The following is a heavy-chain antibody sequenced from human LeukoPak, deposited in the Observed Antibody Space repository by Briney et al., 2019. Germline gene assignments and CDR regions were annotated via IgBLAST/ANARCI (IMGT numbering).Heavy chain of an antibody. D-gene: IGHD1-26*01. CDR2: ISYDGSNK. Sequence: GGSLRLSCAASGFTFSSYGMHWVRQAPGKGLEWVAVISYDGSNKYYADSVKGRFTISRDNSKNTLYLQMNSLRAEDTAVYYCAKDAVSGSPLAAAFDIRGQGTMVTVSS. V-gene: IGHV3-30*18. J-gene: IGHJ3*02. CDR1: GFTFSSYG. CDR3: AKDAVSGSPLAAAFDI.